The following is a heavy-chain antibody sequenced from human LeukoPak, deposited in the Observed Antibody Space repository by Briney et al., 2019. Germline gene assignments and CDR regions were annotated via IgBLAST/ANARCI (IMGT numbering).Heavy chain of an antibody. V-gene: IGHV4-38-2*02. CDR3: ARGFRGDNFDY. D-gene: IGHD7-27*01. CDR1: GYSISSAYY. CDR2: MYHNGST. Sequence: PSETLSLTCSVSGYSISSAYYWGWIRQPPGKGLEWIGTMYHNGSTNYNPSLKSRVTISVDTSKNQFSLKLSSVTAADTAVYFCARGFRGDNFDYWGQGTLVTVSS. J-gene: IGHJ4*02.